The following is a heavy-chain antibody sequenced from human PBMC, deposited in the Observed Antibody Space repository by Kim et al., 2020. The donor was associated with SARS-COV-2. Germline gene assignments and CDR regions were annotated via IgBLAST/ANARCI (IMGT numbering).Heavy chain of an antibody. D-gene: IGHD6-6*01. CDR1: GFTFSSYA. V-gene: IGHV3-30-3*01. CDR3: ATGGVAARRSHAIDY. CDR2: ISYDGSNK. Sequence: GGSLRLSCAASGFTFSSYAMHWVRQAPGKGLEWVAVISYDGSNKYYADSVKGRFTISRDDSKSTLYLQMNSLRAEDTAVYYCATGGVAARRSHAIDYWGQGTLVTVSS. J-gene: IGHJ4*02.